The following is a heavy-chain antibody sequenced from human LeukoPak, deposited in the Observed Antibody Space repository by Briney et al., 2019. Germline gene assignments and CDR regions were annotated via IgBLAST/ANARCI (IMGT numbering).Heavy chain of an antibody. J-gene: IGHJ5*02. CDR2: INAGNGNT. CDR1: GYTFTSYG. V-gene: IGHV1-3*01. CDR3: ARDGGPWHWFDP. Sequence: GASVKVSCKASGYTFTSYGISWVRQAPGQRLEWMGWINAGNGNTKYSQKFQGRVTITRDTSASTAYMELSSLRSEDTAVYYCARDGGPWHWFDPWGQGTLVTVSS. D-gene: IGHD3-16*01.